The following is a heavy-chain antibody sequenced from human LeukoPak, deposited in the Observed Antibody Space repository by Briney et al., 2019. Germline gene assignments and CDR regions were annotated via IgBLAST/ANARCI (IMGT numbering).Heavy chain of an antibody. D-gene: IGHD5-18*01. Sequence: HPGGSLRLSCSASGFTFSGQAMSCVRQAPGKGGEGGGFIRSKSYGGTTEYAASVKGRFTITRDDLTSIAYLQMRSLRTEATGLYFCTRGTIQLWLYFGIDVWGQGATVIVSS. V-gene: IGHV3-49*04. CDR2: IRSKSYGGTT. CDR1: GFTFSGQA. J-gene: IGHJ6*02. CDR3: TRGTIQLWLYFGIDV.